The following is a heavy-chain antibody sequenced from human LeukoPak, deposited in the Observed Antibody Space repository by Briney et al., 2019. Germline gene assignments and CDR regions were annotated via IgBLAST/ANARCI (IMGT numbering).Heavy chain of an antibody. D-gene: IGHD6-6*01. CDR2: ISSSSSYI. Sequence: GGSLRLSCAASGFTFSSYSMNWVRQAPGKGLEWVSSISSSSSYIYYADSVKGRFTISRDNAKNSLYLQMNSLRAEDTAVYYCARTGTSIAARPGYMDVWGKGTTVTVSS. J-gene: IGHJ6*03. CDR1: GFTFSSYS. V-gene: IGHV3-21*01. CDR3: ARTGTSIAARPGYMDV.